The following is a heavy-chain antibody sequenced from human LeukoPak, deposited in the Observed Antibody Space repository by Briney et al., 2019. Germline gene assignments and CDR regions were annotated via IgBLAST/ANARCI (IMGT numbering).Heavy chain of an antibody. J-gene: IGHJ3*02. Sequence: SETLSLTCTVSGGSISSYYWSWIRQPPGKGLEWIGYIYYSGSTNYNPSLKSRVTISVDTSKNQFSLKLSSVTAADTAVYYCARTYYYGSGSYYKLLDAFDIWGQGTMLTVSS. CDR1: GGSISSYY. CDR3: ARTYYYGSGSYYKLLDAFDI. D-gene: IGHD3-10*01. CDR2: IYYSGST. V-gene: IGHV4-59*01.